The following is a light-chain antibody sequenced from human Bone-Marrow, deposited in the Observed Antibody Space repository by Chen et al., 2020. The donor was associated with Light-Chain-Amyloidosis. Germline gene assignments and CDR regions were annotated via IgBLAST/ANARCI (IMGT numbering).Light chain of an antibody. J-gene: IGLJ2*01. CDR2: EVT. V-gene: IGLV2-23*02. CDR3: CSFAGTSTPL. CDR1: SSDIGSYNL. Sequence: QSALTQPASVSGSPGQSITISCTGTSSDIGSYNLVSWYQQHPGKDPQLLIYEVTQRPSGVSGRFSRSKSGNTASLTISGLRTDDEAYYFCCSFAGTSTPLFGGGSNLTV.